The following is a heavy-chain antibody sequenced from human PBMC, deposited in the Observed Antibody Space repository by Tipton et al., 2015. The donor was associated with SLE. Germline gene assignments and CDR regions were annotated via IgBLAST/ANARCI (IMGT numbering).Heavy chain of an antibody. J-gene: IGHJ6*03. Sequence: GLVKPSETLSLTCTVSGGSISSYYWNWIRQSPGKGLEWLGYVYYSGGTNYNPSVKSRVTISVDTSKNQFSLKLTSVTTADTAVYYCARAEMTTEGSAFYFYVDVWGKGTTVTVS. CDR3: ARAEMTTEGSAFYFYVDV. V-gene: IGHV4-59*01. D-gene: IGHD5-24*01. CDR2: VYYSGGT. CDR1: GGSISSYY.